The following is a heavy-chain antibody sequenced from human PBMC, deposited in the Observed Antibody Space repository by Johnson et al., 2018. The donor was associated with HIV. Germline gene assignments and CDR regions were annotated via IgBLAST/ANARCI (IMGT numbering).Heavy chain of an antibody. D-gene: IGHD6-19*01. Sequence: VQLVESGGGLVKPGGSLRLSCAASGFTFSNAWMSWVRQAPGKGLEWVGRIKSKTDGGTTDYAAPVKGRFTISRDNAKKTLYLQMNSLRAEDTAVYYCARKQWLEIPSDALDVWGQGTMVTVSS. V-gene: IGHV3-15*05. CDR1: GFTFSNAW. CDR2: IKSKTDGGTT. J-gene: IGHJ3*01. CDR3: ARKQWLEIPSDALDV.